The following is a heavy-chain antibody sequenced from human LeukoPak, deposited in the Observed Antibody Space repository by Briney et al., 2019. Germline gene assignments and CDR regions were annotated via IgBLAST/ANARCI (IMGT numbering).Heavy chain of an antibody. D-gene: IGHD6-13*01. CDR1: GYTFTSYG. J-gene: IGHJ4*02. Sequence: ASVKVSCKASGYTFTSYGVTWVRQAPGQGLEWMGWITAYNGNTNYAPNFRDRLTITTDTSTSTVYMELRSLRSDDTAMYYCVRDTSSSWLGSFWGQGTLVTVSS. CDR3: VRDTSSSWLGSF. CDR2: ITAYNGNT. V-gene: IGHV1-18*01.